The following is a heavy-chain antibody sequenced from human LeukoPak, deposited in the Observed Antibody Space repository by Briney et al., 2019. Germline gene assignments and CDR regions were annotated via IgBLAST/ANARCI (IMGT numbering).Heavy chain of an antibody. Sequence: GGSLRLSCAASGFTCSSYSMNWVRQAPGKGLEWVSSISSSSSYIYYADSVKGRFTISRDNAKNSLYLQMNSLRAEDTAVYYCARDLWGSGYFYYWGQGTLVTVSS. J-gene: IGHJ4*02. D-gene: IGHD3-22*01. V-gene: IGHV3-21*01. CDR3: ARDLWGSGYFYY. CDR1: GFTCSSYS. CDR2: ISSSSSYI.